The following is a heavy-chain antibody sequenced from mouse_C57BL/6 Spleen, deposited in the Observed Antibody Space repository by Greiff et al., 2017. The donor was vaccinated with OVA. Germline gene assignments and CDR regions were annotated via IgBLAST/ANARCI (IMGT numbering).Heavy chain of an antibody. V-gene: IGHV14-1*01. CDR3: TSGDGNYHAMDY. D-gene: IGHD2-1*01. Sequence: EVKLVESGAELVRPGASVKLSCTASGFNIKDYYMHWVKQRPEQGLEWIGRIDPEDGDTEYAPKFQGKATMTADTSSNTAYLQLSSLTSEDTAVYYCTSGDGNYHAMDYWGQGTSVTVSS. J-gene: IGHJ4*01. CDR2: IDPEDGDT. CDR1: GFNIKDYY.